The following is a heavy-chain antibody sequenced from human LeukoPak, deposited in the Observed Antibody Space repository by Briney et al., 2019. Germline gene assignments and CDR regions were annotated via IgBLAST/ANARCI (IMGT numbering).Heavy chain of an antibody. CDR2: IYYSGVI. V-gene: IGHV4-59*08. CDR1: GASITGYY. Sequence: SETLSLTCSVSGASITGYYWSWIRQPPGKGLEWIGYIYYSGVINYNPSLRSRVTISVDTSKNQFSLNLSFVTATDTAVYYCARQNPAAAGQGLDYWGQGALVTVSS. CDR3: ARQNPAAAGQGLDY. D-gene: IGHD6-13*01. J-gene: IGHJ4*02.